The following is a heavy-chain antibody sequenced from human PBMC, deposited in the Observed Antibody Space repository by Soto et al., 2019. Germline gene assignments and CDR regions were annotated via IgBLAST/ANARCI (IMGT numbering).Heavy chain of an antibody. V-gene: IGHV4-59*01. CDR1: GDSLNTNY. D-gene: IGHD2-15*01. CDR3: ARGRTPIDY. Sequence: SETLSLTCTISGDSLNTNYWIWIRQPPGKGLEYIGYIYYSGSANYNPSLKSRVSISIDRSKSQCSLQPHSVTAADTAVYYCARGRTPIDYWGQGKLVTVSS. J-gene: IGHJ4*02. CDR2: IYYSGSA.